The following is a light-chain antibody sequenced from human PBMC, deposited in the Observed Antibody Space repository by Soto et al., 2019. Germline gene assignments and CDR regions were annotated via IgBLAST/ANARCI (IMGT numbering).Light chain of an antibody. CDR3: HQFQNSPWT. J-gene: IGKJ1*01. CDR1: QGVDNNY. CDR2: GTS. Sequence: EIVLTQSPGTLSLSPGERGTLSCRASQGVDNNYLVWYQQKPGRAPRLLIFGTSSRATGIPDRFSGSGSGTHFTLTINRLEPEDVAVYYCHQFQNSPWTFGQGTKVDIK. V-gene: IGKV3-20*01.